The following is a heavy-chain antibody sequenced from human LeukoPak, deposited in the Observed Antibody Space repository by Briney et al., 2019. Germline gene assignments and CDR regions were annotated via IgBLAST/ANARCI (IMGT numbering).Heavy chain of an antibody. CDR1: GYTFTSYD. J-gene: IGHJ4*02. V-gene: IGHV1-8*01. Sequence: ASVKASCEASGYTFTSYDINWVRQATGQGLEWMGWMNPNSGNTGHAQKFQGRVTMTRNTSISTAYMELSSLRSEDTAVYYCARGDDSSGYYGYWGQGTLVTVSS. CDR3: ARGDDSSGYYGY. CDR2: MNPNSGNT. D-gene: IGHD3-22*01.